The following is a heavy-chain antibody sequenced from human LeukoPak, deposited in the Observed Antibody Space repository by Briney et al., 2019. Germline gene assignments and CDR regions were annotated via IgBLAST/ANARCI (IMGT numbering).Heavy chain of an antibody. D-gene: IGHD3-22*01. Sequence: GGSLRLSCAASGFTFSSYAMSWVRQAPGEGLEWVSAISGSGGSTYYADSVKGRFTISRDNSKNTLYLQMNSLRAEDTAVYYCAKDWNYDSSGYYSDYWGQGTLVTVSS. CDR3: AKDWNYDSSGYYSDY. CDR1: GFTFSSYA. V-gene: IGHV3-23*01. J-gene: IGHJ4*02. CDR2: ISGSGGST.